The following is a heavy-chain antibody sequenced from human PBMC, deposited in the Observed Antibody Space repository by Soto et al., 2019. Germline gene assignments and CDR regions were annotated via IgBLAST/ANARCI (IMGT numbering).Heavy chain of an antibody. CDR1: GFMFSSAW. CDR3: TTEYFDYMNV. CDR2: IKSKNHGGTT. V-gene: IGHV3-15*01. Sequence: EVHLVESGGGLVNPGGSLRLSCAASGFMFSSAWMNWVRQAPGKGLEWVGRIKSKNHGGTTDYAAPVKGRFTVSRDDSRDTLYLQVNSLKTEDAGVYYCTTEYFDYMNVWGKGTTVTVSS. J-gene: IGHJ6*03. D-gene: IGHD2-8*01.